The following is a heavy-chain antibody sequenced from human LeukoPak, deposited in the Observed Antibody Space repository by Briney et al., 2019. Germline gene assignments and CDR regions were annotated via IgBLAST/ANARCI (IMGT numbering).Heavy chain of an antibody. CDR1: GFTFSSDS. CDR3: AKEIYYYMDV. V-gene: IGHV3-48*04. J-gene: IGHJ6*03. CDR2: IGSNISTI. Sequence: GGSLRLSCAASGFTFSSDSMNWVRQAPGKGLEWVSYIGSNISTIYYADSVKGRFTISRDNAKNTLYLQMNSLRAEDTAVYYCAKEIYYYMDVWGKGTTVTVSS.